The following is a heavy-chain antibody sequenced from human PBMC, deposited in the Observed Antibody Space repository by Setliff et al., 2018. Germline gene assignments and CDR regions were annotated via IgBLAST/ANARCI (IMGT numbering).Heavy chain of an antibody. CDR3: ARTGTYRYFDY. CDR2: IHYTGNT. D-gene: IGHD1-1*01. V-gene: IGHV4-39*01. Sequence: TVSGGSINSGSYFWGWIRQPPGKGLEWIGRIHYTGNTYYNASLKSRVTISVDTAQNQFSLSLSSVTAADTAVYYCARTGTYRYFDYWGQGTLVTVSS. CDR1: GGSINSGSYF. J-gene: IGHJ4*02.